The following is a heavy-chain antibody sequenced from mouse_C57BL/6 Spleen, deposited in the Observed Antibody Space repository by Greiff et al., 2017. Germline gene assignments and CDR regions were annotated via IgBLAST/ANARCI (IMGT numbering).Heavy chain of an antibody. J-gene: IGHJ1*03. D-gene: IGHD1-1*01. CDR1: GYTFTSYG. CDR2: IYPRSGNT. Sequence: VQLVESGAELARPGASVKLSCKASGYTFTSYGISWVKQRTGQGLEWIGEIYPRSGNTYYNEKFKGKATLTADKSSSTAYMELRSLTSEDSAVXFCARLGGSSYSYWYFDVWGTGTTVTVSS. V-gene: IGHV1-81*01. CDR3: ARLGGSSYSYWYFDV.